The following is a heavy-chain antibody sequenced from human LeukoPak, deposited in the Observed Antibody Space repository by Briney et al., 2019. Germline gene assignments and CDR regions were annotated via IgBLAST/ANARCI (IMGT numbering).Heavy chain of an antibody. V-gene: IGHV3-23*01. CDR2: ISGSGGST. Sequence: PGGSLRLSCAASGFTFSSYAMSWVRQAPGKGLEWVSAISGSGGSTYYADSVKGRFTISRDNPKNTLYLQMNSLRAEDTAVYYCAKTDCSSTGCYHLWRNYFDYWGQGTLVTVSS. D-gene: IGHD2-2*01. J-gene: IGHJ4*02. CDR3: AKTDCSSTGCYHLWRNYFDY. CDR1: GFTFSSYA.